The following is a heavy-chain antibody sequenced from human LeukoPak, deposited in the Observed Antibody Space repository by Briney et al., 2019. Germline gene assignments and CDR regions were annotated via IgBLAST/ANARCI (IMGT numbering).Heavy chain of an antibody. J-gene: IGHJ4*02. Sequence: GGSLRLSCAASGFTFSSYAMSWVRQAPGKGLEWVSAISGSGGSTYYADSVKGRFTTSRDNSKNTLYLQMNSLRAEDTAVYYCAKGIVLLWFGELLGIDYWGQGTPVTVSS. CDR2: ISGSGGST. D-gene: IGHD3-10*01. V-gene: IGHV3-23*01. CDR1: GFTFSSYA. CDR3: AKGIVLLWFGELLGIDY.